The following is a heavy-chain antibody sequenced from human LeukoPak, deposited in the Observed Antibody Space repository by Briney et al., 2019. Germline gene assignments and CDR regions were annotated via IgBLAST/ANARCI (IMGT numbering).Heavy chain of an antibody. V-gene: IGHV4-59*01. D-gene: IGHD3-22*01. CDR1: GGSISSYY. Sequence: SETLSLTCTVSGGSISSYYWSWIRQPPGKGLEWIGYIYCSGSTNYNPSLKSRVTISVDTSKNQFSLKLSSVTAADTAVYYCASLITMIPPNWDAFDIWGQGTMVTVSS. CDR2: IYCSGST. CDR3: ASLITMIPPNWDAFDI. J-gene: IGHJ3*02.